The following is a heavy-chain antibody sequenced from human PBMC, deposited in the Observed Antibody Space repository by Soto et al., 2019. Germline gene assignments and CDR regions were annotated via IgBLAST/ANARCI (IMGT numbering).Heavy chain of an antibody. CDR2: MNQDGSHV. V-gene: IGHV3-7*01. D-gene: IGHD3-16*02. CDR1: GFSISSSW. CDR3: ARDFSYQRFDH. Sequence: SGGSLRLSCVASGFSISSSWICWIRQTPGKGLEWVTNMNQDGSHVAYADAVKGRFTVSRDNAKNAVYLQMNSLTVEDTAVYFCARDFSYQRFDHWGKGALVTVS. J-gene: IGHJ4*02.